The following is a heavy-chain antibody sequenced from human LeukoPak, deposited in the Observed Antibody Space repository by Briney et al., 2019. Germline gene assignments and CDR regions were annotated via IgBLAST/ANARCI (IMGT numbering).Heavy chain of an antibody. Sequence: GRSLRLSCAASGFTFDDYAMHWVRQAPGKGLEWVSGISWSSGTIGYADSVKGRFTISRDNAKNSLYLQMNSLRAEDTAVYYCTLSPVRSAYPAFDYWGQGTLVTVSS. CDR3: TLSPVRSAYPAFDY. CDR2: ISWSSGTI. D-gene: IGHD3-3*01. V-gene: IGHV3-9*01. J-gene: IGHJ4*02. CDR1: GFTFDDYA.